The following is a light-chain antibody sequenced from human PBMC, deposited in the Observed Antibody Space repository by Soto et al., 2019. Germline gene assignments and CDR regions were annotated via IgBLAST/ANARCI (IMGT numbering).Light chain of an antibody. CDR2: WAS. CDR3: QQYHSAPQS. V-gene: IGKV4-1*01. CDR1: QSVLYSPNNKNY. Sequence: DIVMTQSPDSLAVSLGERATINCKSSQSVLYSPNNKNYLAWYQQKPGQPPKLLIYWASTRESGVPDRCSGSGSGTDFPLTISSLQAEDGAFYYCQQYHSAPQSFGQGTKVEIK. J-gene: IGKJ1*01.